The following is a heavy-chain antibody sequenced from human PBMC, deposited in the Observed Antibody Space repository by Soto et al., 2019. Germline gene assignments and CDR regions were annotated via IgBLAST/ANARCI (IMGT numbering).Heavy chain of an antibody. CDR3: ARVNHCSSTSCYVEFDY. D-gene: IGHD2-2*01. CDR2: IYYSGST. Sequence: PSETLSLTCTVSGGSISSGDYYWSWIRQPPGKGLEWIGYIYYSGSTYYNPSLKSRVTISVDTSKNQFSLKLSSVTAADTAVYYCARVNHCSSTSCYVEFDYWGQGTLVTVSS. V-gene: IGHV4-30-4*01. J-gene: IGHJ4*02. CDR1: GGSISSGDYY.